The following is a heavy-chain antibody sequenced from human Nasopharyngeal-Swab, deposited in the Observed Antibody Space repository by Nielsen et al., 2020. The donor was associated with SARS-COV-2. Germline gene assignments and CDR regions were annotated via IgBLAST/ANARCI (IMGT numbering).Heavy chain of an antibody. D-gene: IGHD2-15*01. J-gene: IGHJ6*02. CDR3: ARGGVVVVAATLYYYYGVDV. CDR2: ISYDGSNK. Sequence: VRQAPGKGLEWVAVISYDGSNKYYADSVKGRFTISRDNSKNTLYLQMNSLRAEGTAVYYCARGGVVVVAATLYYYYGVDVWGQGTTVTVSS. V-gene: IGHV3-30*03.